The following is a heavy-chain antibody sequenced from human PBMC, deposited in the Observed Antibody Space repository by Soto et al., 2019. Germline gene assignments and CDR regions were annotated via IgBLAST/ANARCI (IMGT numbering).Heavy chain of an antibody. CDR2: IYSGGTT. D-gene: IGHD1-26*01. J-gene: IGHJ6*02. CDR1: GFTVSSNY. CDR3: ASSTVGTQYYYYYGMDV. V-gene: IGHV3-53*01. Sequence: GGSMRISRAASGFTVSSNYMGWVRQAPGKGLEWVSVIYSGGTTYYADSVKGRFTISRDNSKNTLYLQMNSLRAEDTAVYYCASSTVGTQYYYYYGMDVWGQGTTVTVSS.